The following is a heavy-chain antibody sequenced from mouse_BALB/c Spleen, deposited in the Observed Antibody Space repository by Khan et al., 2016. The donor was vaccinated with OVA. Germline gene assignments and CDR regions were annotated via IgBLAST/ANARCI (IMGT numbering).Heavy chain of an antibody. CDR2: INPSTGYT. D-gene: IGHD2-1*01. J-gene: IGHJ3*01. CDR1: GYTFTTYW. CDR3: ARRGLDGIFTY. V-gene: IGHV1-7*01. Sequence: QVQLQQSGTELAKPGASVKLSCTASGYTFTTYWIHWVKQRPGQGLEWIGYINPSTGYTEYNQNFKDKATLTADESSSTAYIQLNSLTSEDSAVYYCARRGLDGIFTYWGQGTLVTVSA.